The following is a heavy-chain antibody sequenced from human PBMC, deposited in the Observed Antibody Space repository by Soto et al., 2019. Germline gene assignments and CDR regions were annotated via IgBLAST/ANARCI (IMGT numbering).Heavy chain of an antibody. V-gene: IGHV3-23*01. CDR2: ITGSGSSR. CDR1: GFTFSSFA. D-gene: IGHD6-13*01. Sequence: EVQLLESGGGLVQPGGSLRLSCAASGFTFSSFALSWVRQAPGKGLEWISAITGSGSSRYYADSVKGRFTIYRDNSKNTLYLLINRLRAEDTAVYYCANATVEYSSSWPFDYWGQGTLVTVSS. CDR3: ANATVEYSSSWPFDY. J-gene: IGHJ4*02.